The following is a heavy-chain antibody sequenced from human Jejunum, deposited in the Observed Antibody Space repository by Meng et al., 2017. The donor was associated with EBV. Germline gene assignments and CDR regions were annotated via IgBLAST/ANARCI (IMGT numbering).Heavy chain of an antibody. Sequence: QVHLVQSGSELKKPGASVKVSCKASGYTFTSSGINWVRQAPGQGLEWMGWINTNTGYPTYAQDFTGRFVFSLDTSVSTAYLQITSLSTEDNAVYYCARVRPGGGGFDPWGQGTLVTVSS. CDR1: GYTFTSSG. D-gene: IGHD3-16*01. CDR2: INTNTGYP. CDR3: ARVRPGGGGFDP. J-gene: IGHJ5*02. V-gene: IGHV7-4-1*02.